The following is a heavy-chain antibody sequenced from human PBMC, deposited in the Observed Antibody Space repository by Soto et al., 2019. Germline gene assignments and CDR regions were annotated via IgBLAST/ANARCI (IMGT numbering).Heavy chain of an antibody. Sequence: EVQLLESGGGLVQPGGSLRLSCAASGFTFSSYAMNWVRQAPGKGLEWVSGISSSDGSTYYADSVKGRLTISRDNSKKTLYLQMNSLRAEDTAVYYCAPGRQKVVDYWGQGTLVTVSA. V-gene: IGHV3-23*01. D-gene: IGHD2-15*01. J-gene: IGHJ4*02. CDR1: GFTFSSYA. CDR3: APGRQKVVDY. CDR2: ISSSDGST.